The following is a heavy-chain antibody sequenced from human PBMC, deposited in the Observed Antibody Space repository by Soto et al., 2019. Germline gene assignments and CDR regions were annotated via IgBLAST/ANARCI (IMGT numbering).Heavy chain of an antibody. CDR2: ISGSGGST. J-gene: IGHJ3*02. V-gene: IGHV3-23*01. CDR1: GFTFRSYA. CDR3: AKGNSWSPALDLDI. D-gene: IGHD1-7*01. Sequence: GSLRLSCAASGFTFRSYAMNWVRQAPGKGLEWVSAISGSGGSTYYADSVKGRFTISRDSSKNTLYLQMNSLRAEDTAVYYCAKGNSWSPALDLDIWAEGTMVTVSS.